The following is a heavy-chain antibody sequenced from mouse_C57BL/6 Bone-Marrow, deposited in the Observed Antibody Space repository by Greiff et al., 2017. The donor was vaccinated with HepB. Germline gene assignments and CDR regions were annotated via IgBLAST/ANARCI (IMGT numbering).Heavy chain of an antibody. CDR1: GYTFTSYW. CDR3: ARIYYDSYWYFDV. Sequence: QVQLKQPGAELVKPGASVKVSCKASGYTFTSYWMHWVKQRPGQGLEWIGRIHPSDSDTNYNQKFKGKATLTVDKSSSTAYMQLSSLTSEDSAVYYCARIYYDSYWYFDVWGTGTTVTVSS. CDR2: IHPSDSDT. J-gene: IGHJ1*03. D-gene: IGHD2-4*01. V-gene: IGHV1-74*01.